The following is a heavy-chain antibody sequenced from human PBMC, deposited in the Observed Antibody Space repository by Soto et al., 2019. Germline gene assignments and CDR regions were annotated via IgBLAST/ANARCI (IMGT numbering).Heavy chain of an antibody. V-gene: IGHV3-23*01. CDR2: ISGSGNST. CDR3: AIYGGADV. Sequence: EVQLLESGGGLVQPGGSLRLSCAASGFTFSSYAMNWVRQAPGKGLEWVSTISGSGNSTYYADSVKGRFIISRDNSKNTLYLQMNSLRAEDKTVYYCAIYGGADVWGQGTTVTVSS. CDR1: GFTFSSYA. J-gene: IGHJ6*02. D-gene: IGHD4-17*01.